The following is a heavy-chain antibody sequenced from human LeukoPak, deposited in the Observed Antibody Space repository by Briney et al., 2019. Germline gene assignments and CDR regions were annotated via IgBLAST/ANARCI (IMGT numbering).Heavy chain of an antibody. D-gene: IGHD1-26*01. CDR1: GASVSGSPYY. CDR2: IYSSGST. Sequence: SETLSLTCTVSGASVSGSPYYWGWIRQPPGKGLEWIGSIYSSGSTYYNASLQSRVTISIETSKNQISLRLNSVTVADTAIYYCAKSGGYGLIDYWGQGTLVTVSS. CDR3: AKSGGYGLIDY. V-gene: IGHV4-39*01. J-gene: IGHJ4*02.